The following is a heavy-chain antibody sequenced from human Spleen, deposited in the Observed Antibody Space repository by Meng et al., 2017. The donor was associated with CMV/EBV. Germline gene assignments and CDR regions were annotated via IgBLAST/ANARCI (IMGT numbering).Heavy chain of an antibody. J-gene: IGHJ4*02. CDR2: IRYDGSNK. CDR3: AKDAGYSSGWYFDY. D-gene: IGHD6-19*01. CDR1: GFTFSSYG. V-gene: IGHV3-30*02. Sequence: GGSLRLSCAASGFTFSSYGMHWVRQAPVEGLEWVAFIRYDGSNKYYADSVKGRFTISRDNSKNTLYLQMNSLRAEDTAVYYCAKDAGYSSGWYFDYWGQGTLVTVSS.